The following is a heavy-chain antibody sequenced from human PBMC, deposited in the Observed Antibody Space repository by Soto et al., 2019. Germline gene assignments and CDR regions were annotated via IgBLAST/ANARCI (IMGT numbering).Heavy chain of an antibody. CDR2: VHHSGRT. V-gene: IGHV4-4*02. CDR1: GGSIRNGDYY. J-gene: IGHJ4*02. CDR3: ARGGDWRFDY. Sequence: SETLSLTCTVSGGSIRNGDYYWTWARQSPGKGLEWIGEVHHSGRTNYNPSLWSRVTISIDKSKNHFSLKLNSVTAADTALYYCARGGDWRFDYWGQGTLVTVSS. D-gene: IGHD2-21*02.